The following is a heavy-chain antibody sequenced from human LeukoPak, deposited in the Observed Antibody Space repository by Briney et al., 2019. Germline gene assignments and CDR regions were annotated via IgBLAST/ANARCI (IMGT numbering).Heavy chain of an antibody. V-gene: IGHV1-69*13. Sequence: ASVRVSCKASGGTFISYAISWVRQAPGQGLEWMGGIIPIFGTANYAQKFQGRVTITADESTSTAYMELSSLRSEDTAVYYCARITSSRLMVYDAFDICGQGTMVTVSS. CDR1: GGTFISYA. D-gene: IGHD2-8*01. J-gene: IGHJ3*02. CDR3: ARITSSRLMVYDAFDI. CDR2: IIPIFGTA.